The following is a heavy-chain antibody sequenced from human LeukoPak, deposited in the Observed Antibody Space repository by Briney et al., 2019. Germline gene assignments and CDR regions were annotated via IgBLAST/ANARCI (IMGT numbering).Heavy chain of an antibody. V-gene: IGHV3-7*01. J-gene: IGHJ4*02. CDR2: IKQDGSEK. CDR3: ARHMIVVVIRYYFDY. D-gene: IGHD3-22*01. CDR1: GFTFSSYW. Sequence: GGSLRLSCAASGFTFSSYWMSWVRQAPGKGLGWVANIKQDGSEKYYVDSVKGRFTISRDNAKNSLYLQMNSLRAEDTAVYYCARHMIVVVIRYYFDYWGQGTLVTVSS.